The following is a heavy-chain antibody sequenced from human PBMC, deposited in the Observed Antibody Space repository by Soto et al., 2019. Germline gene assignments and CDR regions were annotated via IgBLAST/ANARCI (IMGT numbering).Heavy chain of an antibody. CDR1: GFTFSSYA. Sequence: QVQLVESGGGVVQPGRSLRLSCAASGFTFSSYAMHWVRQAPGKGLEWVAVISYDGSNTYYAASVKGRFTISRDNSKNTLYLQMNSLRAEDTAVYYCARGSGWYREYFQHWGQGTLVTVSS. CDR3: ARGSGWYREYFQH. J-gene: IGHJ1*01. D-gene: IGHD6-19*01. V-gene: IGHV3-30-3*01. CDR2: ISYDGSNT.